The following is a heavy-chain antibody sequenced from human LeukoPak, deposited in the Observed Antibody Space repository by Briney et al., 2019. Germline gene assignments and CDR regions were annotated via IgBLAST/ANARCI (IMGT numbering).Heavy chain of an antibody. CDR3: AIGYCSTTTCDGVGY. D-gene: IGHD2-2*01. V-gene: IGHV3-74*01. Sequence: GGSLRLSCAASGFTFSSHWMHWVRQAPGMGLVWVSRINSDGRTTDYADSVEGRFTISRGNAKNTLYLQMNSLRVEDAAMYYCAIGYCSTTTCDGVGYWGQGTQVTVSS. CDR2: INSDGRTT. CDR1: GFTFSSHW. J-gene: IGHJ4*02.